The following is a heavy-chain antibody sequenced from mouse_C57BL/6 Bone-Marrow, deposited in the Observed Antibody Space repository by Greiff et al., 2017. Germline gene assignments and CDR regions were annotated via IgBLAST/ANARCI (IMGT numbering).Heavy chain of an antibody. CDR3: TRISY. Sequence: PLQPSGAELVRPGASVKLSCTASGFNIKDDYMHWVKQRPEQGLEWIGWIDPENGDTEYASKFQGKATITVDTSSNTAYLQLSSLTSEDTAVYYCTRISYWGQGTLVTVSA. CDR2: IDPENGDT. J-gene: IGHJ3*01. CDR1: GFNIKDDY. V-gene: IGHV14-4*01.